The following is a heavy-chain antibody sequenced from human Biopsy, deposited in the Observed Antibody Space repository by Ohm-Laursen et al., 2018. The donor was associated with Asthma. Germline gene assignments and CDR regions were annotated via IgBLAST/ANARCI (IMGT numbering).Heavy chain of an antibody. Sequence: SLRLSCTASGFAFNNSSMTWVRQAPGKGLEWVANIKKDGSETYYVDSVKGRFTISRDNAKNSLYLHINSLRAEDTAVYYCARGGYCTSPTCPWGRYATDVWGQGTTVTVAS. J-gene: IGHJ6*02. V-gene: IGHV3-7*01. D-gene: IGHD2-2*01. CDR3: ARGGYCTSPTCPWGRYATDV. CDR2: IKKDGSET. CDR1: GFAFNNSS.